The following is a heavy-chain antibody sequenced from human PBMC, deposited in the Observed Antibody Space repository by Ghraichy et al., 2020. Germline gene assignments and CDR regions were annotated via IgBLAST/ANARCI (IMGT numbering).Heavy chain of an antibody. CDR2: FDPEDGET. Sequence: ASVKVSCKVSGYTLTELSMHWVRQAPGKGLEWMGGFDPEDGETIYAQKFQGRVTMTEDTSTDTAYMELSSLRSEDTAVYYCATDRGAAAKPNDYYYYMDVWGKGTTVTVSS. CDR3: ATDRGAAAKPNDYYYYMDV. CDR1: GYTLTELS. V-gene: IGHV1-24*01. J-gene: IGHJ6*03. D-gene: IGHD6-25*01.